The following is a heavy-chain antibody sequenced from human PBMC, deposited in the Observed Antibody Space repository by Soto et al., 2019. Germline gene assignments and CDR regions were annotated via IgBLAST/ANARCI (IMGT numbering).Heavy chain of an antibody. D-gene: IGHD6-6*01. V-gene: IGHV4-4*02. CDR3: ARDVSYSSSSVGYYFDY. CDR1: GGSISSSNW. Sequence: QVQLQESGPGLVKPSGTLSLTCAVSGGSISSSNWWSWVRQPPGKGLEWIGRIYTSGSTNYNPSLKSRVTMSVDTSKNQFSLKLSSVTAADTAVYYCARDVSYSSSSVGYYFDYWGQGTLVTVSS. J-gene: IGHJ4*02. CDR2: IYTSGST.